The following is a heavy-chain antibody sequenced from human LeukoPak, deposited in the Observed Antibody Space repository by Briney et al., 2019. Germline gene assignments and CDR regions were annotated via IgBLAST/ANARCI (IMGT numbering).Heavy chain of an antibody. J-gene: IGHJ4*02. V-gene: IGHV3-23*01. CDR2: IWSGGENT. CDR3: AILSWDGRGSFY. CDR1: GFTFSTYS. D-gene: IGHD2/OR15-2a*01. Sequence: GGSLRLSCAASGFTFSTYSMSCVRQAPGRGLEWVSAIWSGGENTYDADSVRGRFTISRDNSRGTLSLQMNSLRAEDTAVYFCAILSWDGRGSFYWGQGTLVTVSS.